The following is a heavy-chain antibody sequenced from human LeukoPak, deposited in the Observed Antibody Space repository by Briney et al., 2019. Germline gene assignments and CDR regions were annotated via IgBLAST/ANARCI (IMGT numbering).Heavy chain of an antibody. D-gene: IGHD4-17*01. CDR2: ISYDGSSE. CDR1: GFTFGNYG. V-gene: IGHV3-30*18. Sequence: GGSLRLSCAVSGFTFGNYGMHWVRQAPGKGLEWVALISYDGSSEYYAGSVKGRFTISRDNSKITVYLQMNSLKAEDTAVYYCAKELYDYGDYGAEGLDVGGQGTTVTVS. CDR3: AKELYDYGDYGAEGLDV. J-gene: IGHJ6*02.